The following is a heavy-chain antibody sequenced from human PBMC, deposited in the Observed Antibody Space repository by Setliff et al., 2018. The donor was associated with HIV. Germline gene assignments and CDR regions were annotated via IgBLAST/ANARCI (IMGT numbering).Heavy chain of an antibody. D-gene: IGHD3-3*02. J-gene: IGHJ5*02. CDR2: MNPNNGNT. V-gene: IGHV1-8*02. CDR3: ARGTAPRPASVLEFLEWLFPNWFDP. Sequence: ASVKVSCKASGYNFTDYDINWVRQATGQGLEWMGWMNPNNGNTGYAEKFQGRVTMTRDTSISTAYMELSCLRSNDTAVYYCARGTAPRPASVLEFLEWLFPNWFDPWGQGTLVTVS. CDR1: GYNFTDYD.